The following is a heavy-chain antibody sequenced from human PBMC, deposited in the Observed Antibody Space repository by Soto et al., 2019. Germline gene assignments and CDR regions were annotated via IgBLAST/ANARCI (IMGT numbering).Heavy chain of an antibody. CDR1: GYTFTSYG. V-gene: IGHV1-18*04. Sequence: ASVKVSCKASGYTFTSYGISWVRQAPGQGLEWMGWISAYNGNTNYAQKLQGRVTMTTDTSTSTAYMELRSLRSDDTAVYYCARELSRRGLGYCSSTSCFPGHYYYYYGMDVWGQGTTVTVSS. J-gene: IGHJ6*02. D-gene: IGHD2-2*01. CDR3: ARELSRRGLGYCSSTSCFPGHYYYYYGMDV. CDR2: ISAYNGNT.